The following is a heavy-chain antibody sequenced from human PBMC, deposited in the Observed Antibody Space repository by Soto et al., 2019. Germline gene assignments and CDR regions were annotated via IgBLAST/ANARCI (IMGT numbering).Heavy chain of an antibody. D-gene: IGHD3-3*01. CDR1: GYTFTSYD. J-gene: IGHJ5*02. CDR3: ARGLIGTIFGVVIIAGDWFDP. Sequence: GASVKVSCKVSGYTFTSYDINWVRQATGQGLEWMGWMNPNSGNTGYAQKFQGRVTMTRNTSISTAYMELSSLRSEDTAVYYCARGLIGTIFGVVIIAGDWFDPWGQGTLVTVSS. V-gene: IGHV1-8*01. CDR2: MNPNSGNT.